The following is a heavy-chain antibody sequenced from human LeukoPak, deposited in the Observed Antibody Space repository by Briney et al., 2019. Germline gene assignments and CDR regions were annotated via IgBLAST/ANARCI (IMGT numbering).Heavy chain of an antibody. V-gene: IGHV4-39*01. CDR3: ARLWYFDWLSYFDY. CDR2: IYYSGST. D-gene: IGHD3-9*01. J-gene: IGHJ4*02. CDR1: GGSISSSSYY. Sequence: PSETLSLTCTVSGGSISSSSYYWGWIRQPPGKGLEWIGSIYYSGSTYYNPSLKSRVTISVDTPKNQFSLKLSSVTAADTAVYYCARLWYFDWLSYFDYWGQGTLVTVSS.